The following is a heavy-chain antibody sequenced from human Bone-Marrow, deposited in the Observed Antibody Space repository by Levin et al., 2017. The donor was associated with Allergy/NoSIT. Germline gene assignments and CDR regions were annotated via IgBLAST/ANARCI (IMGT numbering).Heavy chain of an antibody. CDR3: AIDGVAAGGSPFYVDY. V-gene: IGHV3-21*01. Sequence: SCAASGFTFSSFSMNWVRQAPGKGLEWVSYISSTSTFTYYADSVKGRFTVSRDNADDSLYLQMHSLRAEDTAVYYCAIDGVAAGGSPFYVDYWGLGTLVTVSS. D-gene: IGHD6-13*01. CDR2: ISSTSTFT. CDR1: GFTFSSFS. J-gene: IGHJ4*02.